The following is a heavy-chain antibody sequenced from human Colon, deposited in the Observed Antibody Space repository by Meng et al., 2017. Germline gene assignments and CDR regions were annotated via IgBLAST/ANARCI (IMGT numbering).Heavy chain of an antibody. D-gene: IGHD6-19*01. CDR2: ISYDGSNK. CDR1: GFTFSSYA. V-gene: IGHV3-30*01. CDR3: ATELARTRGSSGWYYFDY. Sequence: GGSLRLSCAASGFTFSSYAMHWVRQAPGKGLEWVAVISYDGSNKYYADSVKGRFTISRDNSKNTLYLQMNSLRAEDTAVYYCATELARTRGSSGWYYFDYWGQGTLVTVSS. J-gene: IGHJ4*02.